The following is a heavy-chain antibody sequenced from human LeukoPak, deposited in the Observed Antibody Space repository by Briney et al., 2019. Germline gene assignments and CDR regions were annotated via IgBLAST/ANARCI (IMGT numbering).Heavy chain of an antibody. CDR3: AREEYNRGDKTNDY. CDR1: GYTFTGYY. CDR2: INPNSGGT. J-gene: IGHJ4*02. Sequence: ASVKVSCTASGYTFTGYYMHWVRQAPGQGLEWMGWINPNSGGTNYAQKFQGRVTMTRDTSISTAYMELSRLRSDDTAVYYCAREEYNRGDKTNDYWGQGTLVTVSS. D-gene: IGHD1-14*01. V-gene: IGHV1-2*02.